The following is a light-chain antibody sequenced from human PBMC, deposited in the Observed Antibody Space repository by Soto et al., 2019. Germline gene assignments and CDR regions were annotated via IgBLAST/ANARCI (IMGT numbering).Light chain of an antibody. CDR3: QQSYSMPFT. CDR2: AES. J-gene: IGKJ3*01. V-gene: IGKV1-39*01. Sequence: DIQLTQSPSSLSASVGDGVTITCRASESIVGYLNWYQQRPGKAPKLVIYAESSPRTGVSSRFSGSGSGTDFTLTISSLQPEDFATYYCQQSYSMPFTFGPGTQVDIK. CDR1: ESIVGY.